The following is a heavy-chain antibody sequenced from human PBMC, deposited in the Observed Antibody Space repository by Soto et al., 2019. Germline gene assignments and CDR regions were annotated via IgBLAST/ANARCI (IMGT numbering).Heavy chain of an antibody. D-gene: IGHD6-6*01. CDR2: IIPIFGTA. CDR3: ARGPEYSSSDYYYYYMDV. Sequence: ASVKVSCKASGGTFSSYAISWVQQAPGQGLEWMGGIIPIFGTANYAQKFQGRVTITADESTSTAYMELSSLRSEDTAVYYCARGPEYSSSDYYYYYMDVWGKGTTVTVSS. CDR1: GGTFSSYA. V-gene: IGHV1-69*13. J-gene: IGHJ6*03.